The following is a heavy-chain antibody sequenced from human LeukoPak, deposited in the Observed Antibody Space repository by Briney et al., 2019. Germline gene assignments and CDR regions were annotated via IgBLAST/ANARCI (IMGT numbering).Heavy chain of an antibody. D-gene: IGHD2-15*01. V-gene: IGHV1-46*01. CDR1: GYRFTSYY. CDR3: TRDKGGSYSDY. Sequence: ASVKVSCKASGYRFTSYYMHWVRQAPGQRLEWMGIINPNGGSTNYAQKLQGRVTMTRDTSTSTVYMELSSLGSEDTAVYYCTRDKGGSYSDYWGQGTLVTVSS. CDR2: INPNGGST. J-gene: IGHJ4*02.